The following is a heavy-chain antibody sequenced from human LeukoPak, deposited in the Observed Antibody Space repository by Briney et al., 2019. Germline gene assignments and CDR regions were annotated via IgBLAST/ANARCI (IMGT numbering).Heavy chain of an antibody. Sequence: ASVKVSCKASGYTFINYGISWVRQAPGQGLEWMGWISAYNGNTNYAQKLQGRVTMTTDTSTSTAYMELRSLRSDDTAVYYCAREAAYCGGDCFSDWGQGTLVTVSS. CDR3: AREAAYCGGDCFSD. V-gene: IGHV1-18*01. CDR2: ISAYNGNT. J-gene: IGHJ4*02. D-gene: IGHD2-21*02. CDR1: GYTFINYG.